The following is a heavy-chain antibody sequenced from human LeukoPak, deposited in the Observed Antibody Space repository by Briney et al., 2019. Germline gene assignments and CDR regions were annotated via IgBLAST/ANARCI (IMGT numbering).Heavy chain of an antibody. CDR3: ARDQLWYFDY. CDR1: GVSISSSNSY. CDR2: IYYSGNT. J-gene: IGHJ4*02. V-gene: IGHV4-39*07. Sequence: SETLSLTCTVSGVSISSSNSYWGWIRQPPGKGLEWIGSIYYSGNTYYNASLKSQVSISIDTSKNQFSLKLSSVTAADTAVYYCARDQLWYFDYWGQGTLVTVSS. D-gene: IGHD5-18*01.